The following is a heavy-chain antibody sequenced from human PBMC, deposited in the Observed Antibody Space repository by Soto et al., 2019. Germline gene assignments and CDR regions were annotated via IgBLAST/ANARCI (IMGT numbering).Heavy chain of an antibody. J-gene: IGHJ5*02. CDR3: ARQVRYCSGNGCPNLFDP. CDR2: IYWDDDK. V-gene: IGHV2-5*02. Sequence: QITLKESGPTLVKPTQTLTLTCTFSGFSLSTSGVGVGWIRQPPGKALEWLALIYWDDDKRYSPSLKTRLSVTKDTSKNKVVVTRTNLDPVDTATYYCARQVRYCSGNGCPNLFDPLGQGTLVTVST. CDR1: GFSLSTSGVG. D-gene: IGHD2-15*01.